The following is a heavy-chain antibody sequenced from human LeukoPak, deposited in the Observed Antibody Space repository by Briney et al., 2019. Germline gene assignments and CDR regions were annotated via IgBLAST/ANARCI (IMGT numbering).Heavy chain of an antibody. Sequence: GGSLRLSCAASGFSFSDYNMNWVRQAPGKGLEWVSSISSSSSYIYYADSVKGRFTISRDNAKNSLYLQMNSLRAEDTAVYYCARDLEELNWFDPWGQGTLVTVSS. CDR1: GFSFSDYN. D-gene: IGHD1-7*01. CDR2: ISSSSSYI. J-gene: IGHJ5*02. V-gene: IGHV3-21*01. CDR3: ARDLEELNWFDP.